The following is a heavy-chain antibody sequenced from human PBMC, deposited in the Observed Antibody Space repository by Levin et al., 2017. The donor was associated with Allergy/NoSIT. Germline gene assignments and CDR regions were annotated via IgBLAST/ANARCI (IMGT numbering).Heavy chain of an antibody. CDR2: ISERGST. Sequence: SETLSLTCAVYGGSFSGYYWSWIRQPPGEDLEWMGLQWIGEISERGSTNYNPSLQSRVTMSVDTSKNQFSLKVTSVTAADTAVYYCARGRRNTADGMYYFDYWGQGNRVTVSS. CDR3: ARGRRNTADGMYYFDY. J-gene: IGHJ4*02. V-gene: IGHV4-34*01. CDR1: GGSFSGYY. D-gene: IGHD3-16*01.